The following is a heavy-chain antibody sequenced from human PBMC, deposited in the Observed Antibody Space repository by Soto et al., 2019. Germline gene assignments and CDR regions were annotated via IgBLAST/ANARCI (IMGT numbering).Heavy chain of an antibody. CDR1: GGTFKNSA. CDR2: IMPIFRTP. CDR3: ARDKARLQLGGNYYYILDV. V-gene: IGHV1-69*12. J-gene: IGHJ6*02. D-gene: IGHD5-12*01. Sequence: QVQLEQSGAEVKKPGSSVKVSCKASGGTFKNSAISWVRQAPGQGLEWMGGIMPIFRTPDYSQKFQGRVTITADXAXXXAXXELSGLRSDDTAIYYCARDKARLQLGGNYYYILDVWGQGTTVTVSS.